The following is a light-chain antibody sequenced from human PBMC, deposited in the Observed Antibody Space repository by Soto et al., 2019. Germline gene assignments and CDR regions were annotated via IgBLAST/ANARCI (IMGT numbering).Light chain of an antibody. J-gene: IGLJ2*01. V-gene: IGLV1-44*01. CDR2: SNN. Sequence: QAVVTQPPSASGTPGQRVTISCSGSSSNIGSNTVNWYQQLPGTAPKLLIYSNNQRPSGVPDRFSGSKSGTAASLAISGLQSEAEADYYCAAWDYSLNGVVFGGGPKLTVL. CDR1: SSNIGSNT. CDR3: AAWDYSLNGVV.